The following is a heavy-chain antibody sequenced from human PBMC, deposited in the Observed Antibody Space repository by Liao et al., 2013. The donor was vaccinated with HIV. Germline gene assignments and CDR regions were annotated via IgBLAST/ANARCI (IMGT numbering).Heavy chain of an antibody. CDR2: IYYTESR. J-gene: IGHJ4*02. Sequence: QLQLKESGPGLVKPSDTLSLICSVSGDSVTSGDYFWGWIRQPPGRGLEWIGTIYYTESRFYNPSLKSRVAMSLDTSRKQFSLKMTSVTAADTALYYCARGRWIAFWSMGYFDSWGQGTLVTVSS. CDR3: ARGRWIAFWSMGYFDS. D-gene: IGHD3-3*01. V-gene: IGHV4-39*07. CDR1: GDSVTSGDYF.